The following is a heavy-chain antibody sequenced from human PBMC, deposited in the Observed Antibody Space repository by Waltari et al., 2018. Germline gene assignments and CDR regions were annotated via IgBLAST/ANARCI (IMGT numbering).Heavy chain of an antibody. J-gene: IGHJ4*02. CDR3: VPMGASRLTWTD. Sequence: EVQLLESGGELVQAGGSLRLSCGIYGFTFHSYAINWVRRAPGTGLQWCEAISFSESTLHAESVKGGFTISGDTSNDTVYLQMNSLRAADTAVYYCVPMGASRLTWTDWGQGTPVTVSS. V-gene: IGHV3-23*01. D-gene: IGHD1-26*01. CDR1: GFTFHSYA. CDR2: ISFSEST.